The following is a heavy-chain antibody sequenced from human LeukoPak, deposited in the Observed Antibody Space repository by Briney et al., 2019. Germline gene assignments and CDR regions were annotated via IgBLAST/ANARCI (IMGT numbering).Heavy chain of an antibody. J-gene: IGHJ3*02. V-gene: IGHV4-39*07. CDR1: GGSISSSSYY. D-gene: IGHD6-19*01. CDR3: ARVGYSSGWYNGAFDI. CDR2: IYHSGST. Sequence: SETLSLTCTVSGGSISSSSYYWGWIRQPPGKGLEWIGSIYHSGSTYYNPSLKSRVTISVDTSKNQFSLKLSSVTAADTAVYYCARVGYSSGWYNGAFDIWGQGTMVTVSS.